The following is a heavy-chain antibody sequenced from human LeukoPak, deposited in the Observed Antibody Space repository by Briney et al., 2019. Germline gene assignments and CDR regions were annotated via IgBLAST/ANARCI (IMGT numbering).Heavy chain of an antibody. CDR3: AKGTYSSGYYLDY. V-gene: IGHV4-59*08. Sequence: PSETLSLTCTVSGGSISSYYWSWIRQPPGKGLEWIGYIYYSGSTNYNPSLKSRVTISVDTSKNQFSLKLSSVTAADTAVYYCAKGTYSSGYYLDYWGQGTLVTVSS. CDR2: IYYSGST. CDR1: GGSISSYY. J-gene: IGHJ4*02. D-gene: IGHD3-22*01.